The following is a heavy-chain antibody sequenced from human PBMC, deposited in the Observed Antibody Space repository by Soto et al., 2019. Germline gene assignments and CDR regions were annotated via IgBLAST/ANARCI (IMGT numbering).Heavy chain of an antibody. J-gene: IGHJ4*02. Sequence: GGSLRLSCAASGFTFSSYSMNWVRQAPGKGLEWVSYISSSSSTIYYADSVKGRFTISRDNAKNSLYLQMNSLRAEDTAVYYCARDLRYGDYYHPASPLDYWGQGTLVTVSS. D-gene: IGHD4-17*01. CDR1: GFTFSSYS. CDR3: ARDLRYGDYYHPASPLDY. CDR2: ISSSSSTI. V-gene: IGHV3-48*01.